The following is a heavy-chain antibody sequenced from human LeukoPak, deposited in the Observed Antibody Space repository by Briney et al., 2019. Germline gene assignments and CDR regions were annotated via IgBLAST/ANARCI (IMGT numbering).Heavy chain of an antibody. CDR3: ARVLFATYYYDSSGYRYYFDY. Sequence: KPSETLSLTCTVSGGSISSSSYYWGWIRQPPGKGLEWIGSIYYSGSTYYNPSLKSRVTISVDTSKNQFSLKLSSVTAADTAVYYCARVLFATYYYDSSGYRYYFDYWGQGTLVTVSS. V-gene: IGHV4-39*07. D-gene: IGHD3-22*01. J-gene: IGHJ4*02. CDR2: IYYSGST. CDR1: GGSISSSSYY.